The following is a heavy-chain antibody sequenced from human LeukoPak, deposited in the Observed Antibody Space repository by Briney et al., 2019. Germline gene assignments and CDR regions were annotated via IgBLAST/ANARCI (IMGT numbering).Heavy chain of an antibody. CDR1: GFTFSSYG. V-gene: IGHV3-30*02. CDR3: ARGGLFAYYFDY. J-gene: IGHJ4*02. Sequence: GGSLRLSCAASGFTFSSYGMHWVRQAPGKGLEGVAFIRYDGSNKYYADSVKGRFTISRDNAKNTVYLEINSLRAEDTAVYYCARGGLFAYYFDYWGQGTLVTVSS. CDR2: IRYDGSNK. D-gene: IGHD3-10*02.